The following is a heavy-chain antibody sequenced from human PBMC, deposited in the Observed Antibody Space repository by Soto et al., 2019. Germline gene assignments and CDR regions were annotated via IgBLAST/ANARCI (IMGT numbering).Heavy chain of an antibody. CDR3: ARVPITQLRSAGHIVVGTNWFDP. CDR2: IIPIFGTA. V-gene: IGHV1-69*12. D-gene: IGHD2-21*01. J-gene: IGHJ5*02. Sequence: QVQLVQSGAEVKKPGSSVKVSCKASGGTFSSYAISWVRQAPGQGLEWMGGIIPIFGTANYAQKFQGRVTITADESTSTAYMELSSLRSEDTAVYYCARVPITQLRSAGHIVVGTNWFDPWGQGTLVTVSS. CDR1: GGTFSSYA.